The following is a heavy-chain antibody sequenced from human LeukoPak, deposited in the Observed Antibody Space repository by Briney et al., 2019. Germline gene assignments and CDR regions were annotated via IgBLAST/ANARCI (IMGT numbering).Heavy chain of an antibody. D-gene: IGHD3-3*01. Sequence: TSETLSLTCTVSGGSISSYYWSWIRQPAGKGLEWIGRIYTSGSTNYNPSLKSRVTMSVDTSKNKFSLKLSSVTAADTAVYYCARAGYDFWSGDEVGDYFDYWGQGTLVTVSS. V-gene: IGHV4-4*07. CDR3: ARAGYDFWSGDEVGDYFDY. CDR2: IYTSGST. J-gene: IGHJ4*02. CDR1: GGSISSYY.